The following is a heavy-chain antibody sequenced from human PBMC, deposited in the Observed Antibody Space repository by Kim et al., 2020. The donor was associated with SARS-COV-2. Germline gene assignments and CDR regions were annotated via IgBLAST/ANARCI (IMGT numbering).Heavy chain of an antibody. CDR2: IYYSGST. Sequence: SETLSLTCTVSGGSISSGGYYWSWIRQHPGKGLEWIGYIYYSGSTYYNPSLKSRVTISVDTSKNQFSLKLSSVTAADTAVYYCARYIGITMIVVVTGWFDPWGQGTLVTVSS. V-gene: IGHV4-31*03. J-gene: IGHJ5*02. CDR1: GGSISSGGYY. D-gene: IGHD3-22*01. CDR3: ARYIGITMIVVVTGWFDP.